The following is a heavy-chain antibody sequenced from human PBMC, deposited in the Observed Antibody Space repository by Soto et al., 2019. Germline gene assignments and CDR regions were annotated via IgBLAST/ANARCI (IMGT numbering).Heavy chain of an antibody. CDR3: ARVFCSGGSCYPLYGMDV. Sequence: QVQLVQSGAEVKKPGASVKVSCKASGYTFTSYGISWVRQAPGQGLEWMGWISAYNGNTNYAQKLQGRVTMTTDTSTSTAYMELRSRGSDDTAVYYCARVFCSGGSCYPLYGMDVWGQGTTVTVSS. CDR1: GYTFTSYG. J-gene: IGHJ6*02. CDR2: ISAYNGNT. D-gene: IGHD2-15*01. V-gene: IGHV1-18*04.